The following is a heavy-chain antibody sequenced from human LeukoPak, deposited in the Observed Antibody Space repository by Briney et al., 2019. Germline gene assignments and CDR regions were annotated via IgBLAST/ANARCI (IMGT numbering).Heavy chain of an antibody. J-gene: IGHJ6*03. D-gene: IGHD6-13*01. CDR1: GGSISSGDYY. Sequence: PSQTLSLTCTVSGGSISSGDYYWSWIRQPPGKGLEWIGYIYYSGSTYYNPSLKSRLTISVDTSKNQFSLKLSSVTAADTAVYYCARDGRYSSSWYYMDVWGKGTTVTVSS. V-gene: IGHV4-30-4*08. CDR3: ARDGRYSSSWYYMDV. CDR2: IYYSGST.